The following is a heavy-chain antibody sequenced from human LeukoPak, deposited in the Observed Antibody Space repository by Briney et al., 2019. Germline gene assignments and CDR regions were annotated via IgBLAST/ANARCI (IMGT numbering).Heavy chain of an antibody. CDR1: GFTFSSYA. CDR2: ISGSGGST. J-gene: IGHJ4*02. CDR3: AKLGGYYDSSGYYKRIPFDY. V-gene: IGHV3-23*01. Sequence: GGSLRLSCAASGFTFSSYAMSWVRQAPGKGLEWVSAISGSGGSTYYADSVKGRFTISRDNSKNTLYLQMNSLRAKDTAAYYCAKLGGYYDSSGYYKRIPFDYWGQGTLVTVSS. D-gene: IGHD3-22*01.